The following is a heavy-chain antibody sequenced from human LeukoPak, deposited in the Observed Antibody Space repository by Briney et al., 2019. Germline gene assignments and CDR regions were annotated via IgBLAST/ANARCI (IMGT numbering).Heavy chain of an antibody. V-gene: IGHV5-51*01. CDR3: ARQEYCSGGSCYTWFDP. J-gene: IGHJ5*02. D-gene: IGHD2-15*01. Sequence: GESLKISCKGSGYSINNYWIDWVRQMPGKGLERMGIIYPADSDIRYSPSFQGQVTISADKSISTVYLQWSSLKASDTAMYYCARQEYCSGGSCYTWFDPWGQGTLVTVSS. CDR2: IYPADSDI. CDR1: GYSINNYW.